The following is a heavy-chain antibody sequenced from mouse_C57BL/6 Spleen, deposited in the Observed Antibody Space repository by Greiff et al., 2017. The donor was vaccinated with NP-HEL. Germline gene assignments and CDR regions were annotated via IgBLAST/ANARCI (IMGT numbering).Heavy chain of an antibody. CDR2: ISGGGGNT. J-gene: IGHJ1*03. V-gene: IGHV5-9*01. D-gene: IGHD1-1*01. Sequence: EVQLQESGGGLVKPGGSLKLSCAASGFTFSSYTMSWVRQTPEKRLEWVATISGGGGNTYYPDSVKGRFTISRDNAKNTLYLQMSSLRSEDTALYYCARHGRYYGSSYGYFDVWGTGTTVTVSS. CDR1: GFTFSSYT. CDR3: ARHGRYYGSSYGYFDV.